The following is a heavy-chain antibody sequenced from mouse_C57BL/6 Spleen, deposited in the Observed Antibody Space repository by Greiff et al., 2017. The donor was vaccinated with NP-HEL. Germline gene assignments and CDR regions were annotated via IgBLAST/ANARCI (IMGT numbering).Heavy chain of an antibody. CDR3: ARSSYYGSSHYAMDY. V-gene: IGHV4-1*01. J-gene: IGHJ4*01. D-gene: IGHD1-1*01. CDR1: GIDFSRYW. Sequence: EVKLLESGGGLVQPGGSLKLSCAASGIDFSRYWMSWVRRAPGKGLEWIGEINPDSSTINYAPSLKDKFIISRDNAKNTLYLQMSKVSSEDTALYYCARSSYYGSSHYAMDYWGQGTSVTVSS. CDR2: INPDSSTI.